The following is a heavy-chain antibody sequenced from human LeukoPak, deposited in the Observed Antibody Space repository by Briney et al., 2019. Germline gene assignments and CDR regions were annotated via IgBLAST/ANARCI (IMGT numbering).Heavy chain of an antibody. J-gene: IGHJ4*02. CDR1: GYTFTIYD. V-gene: IGHV1-8*01. D-gene: IGHD3-22*01. Sequence: ASVKVSCKASGYTFTIYDINWVRQTLGQGLEWMGWMNPNSGNTGYAQKFQGRVTMTRKTSISTAYMELSSLRSDDTAVYYCACGARYYYDSSGYYFFYWGQGTLVTVSS. CDR2: MNPNSGNT. CDR3: ACGARYYYDSSGYYFFY.